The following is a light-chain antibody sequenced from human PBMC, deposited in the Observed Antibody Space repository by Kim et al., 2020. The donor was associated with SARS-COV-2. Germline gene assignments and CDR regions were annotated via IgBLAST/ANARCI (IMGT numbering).Light chain of an antibody. V-gene: IGKV1-39*01. CDR3: QQSYSTPYT. J-gene: IGKJ2*01. CDR2: AAS. CDR1: QSIHNF. Sequence: DIQMTQSPSSLSASVGDRVTITCRASQSIHNFLNWYQQKPWKAPKLLIYAASSLQSGVPSGFSGSGSGTDFTLTISSLHLEDIATYYCQQSYSTPYTFGQGTKLEI.